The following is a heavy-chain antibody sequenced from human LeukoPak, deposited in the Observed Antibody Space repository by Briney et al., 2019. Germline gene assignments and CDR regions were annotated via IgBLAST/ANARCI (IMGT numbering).Heavy chain of an antibody. J-gene: IGHJ4*02. Sequence: GGSLRLSCAASGFTFSTYAMSWVRQSPGKGLEWVSAFSGSGGSTYYADSVKGRFTISRDNSKNTLYLQMNSLRAEDTAVYYCAKSSPPPLRYWGQGTLVTVSS. V-gene: IGHV3-23*01. CDR2: FSGSGGST. CDR3: AKSSPPPLRY. CDR1: GFTFSTYA.